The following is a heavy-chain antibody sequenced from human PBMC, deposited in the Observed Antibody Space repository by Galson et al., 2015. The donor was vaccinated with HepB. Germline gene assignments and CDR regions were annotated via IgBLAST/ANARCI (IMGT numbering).Heavy chain of an antibody. J-gene: IGHJ5*02. CDR3: AKGDRITIFGGFDP. D-gene: IGHD3-3*01. V-gene: IGHV3-23*01. Sequence: SLRLSCAASGFTFSSYAMSWVRQAPGKGLEWVSAIGGSGGSTYYADSVKGRFTISRDNSKNTLYLQMNSLRAEDTAVYYCAKGDRITIFGGFDPWGQGTLVTVSS. CDR1: GFTFSSYA. CDR2: IGGSGGST.